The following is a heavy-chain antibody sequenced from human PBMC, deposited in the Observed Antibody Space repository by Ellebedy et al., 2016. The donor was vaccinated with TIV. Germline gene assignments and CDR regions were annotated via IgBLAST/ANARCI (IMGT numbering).Heavy chain of an antibody. CDR3: ARHLGGSSLSDYYYYMDV. CDR2: FYPGDSDT. CDR1: GYSFSDYW. D-gene: IGHD1-26*01. J-gene: IGHJ6*03. Sequence: GESLKISCKGFGYSFSDYWIGWVRQMPGKGLEWMGIFYPGDSDTRYSPSFLGQVTMSADRSISTAYLQWSSLKASDTATYYCARHLGGSSLSDYYYYMDVWGKGTTVTVSS. V-gene: IGHV5-51*01.